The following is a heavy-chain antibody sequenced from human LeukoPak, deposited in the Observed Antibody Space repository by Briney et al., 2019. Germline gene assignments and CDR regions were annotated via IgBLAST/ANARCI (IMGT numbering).Heavy chain of an antibody. D-gene: IGHD6-19*01. CDR2: IKQGGSEK. V-gene: IGHV3-7*01. CDR3: ARDIEQWLLEDWFDP. J-gene: IGHJ5*02. Sequence: GGSLRLSCAASGFTFSSNWMSWVRQAPGKGLEWVANIKQGGSEKYYVDSVKGRFTISRDNAKNSLYLQMNSLRAEDTAVYYCARDIEQWLLEDWFDPWGQGTLVTVSS. CDR1: GFTFSSNW.